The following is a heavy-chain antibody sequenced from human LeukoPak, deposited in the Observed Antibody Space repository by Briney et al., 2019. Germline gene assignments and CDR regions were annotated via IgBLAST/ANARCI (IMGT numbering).Heavy chain of an antibody. CDR1: GAYISSHY. D-gene: IGHD5-12*01. CDR2: LYDSGTT. V-gene: IGHV4-59*11. J-gene: IGHJ4*01. Sequence: SETLSLTCAVSGAYISSHYWSWIRQPPGKGLEWLGYLYDSGTTNYNPSLKSRVTISVDTSKKQLSLKLSSVTAADTAVYYCARLLYGGYTYDYWGQGTLVTVSS. CDR3: ARLLYGGYTYDY.